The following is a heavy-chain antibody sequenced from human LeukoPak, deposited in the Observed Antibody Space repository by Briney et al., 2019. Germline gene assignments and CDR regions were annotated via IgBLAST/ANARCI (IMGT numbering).Heavy chain of an antibody. D-gene: IGHD3-9*01. V-gene: IGHV1-18*01. CDR1: GYTFTSYG. J-gene: IGHJ4*02. CDR3: ARGLVRYFDWLGVPDY. Sequence: ASVKVSCKASGYTFTSYGISWVRQAPGQGLEWMGWISAYNGNTNYAQKLQGRVTMTTDTSTSTAYMELRSLRYDDTAVYYCARGLVRYFDWLGVPDYWGQGTLVTVSS. CDR2: ISAYNGNT.